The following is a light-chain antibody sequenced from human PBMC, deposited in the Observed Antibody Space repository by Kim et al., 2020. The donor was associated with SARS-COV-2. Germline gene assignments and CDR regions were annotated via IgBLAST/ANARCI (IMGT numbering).Light chain of an antibody. V-gene: IGLV2-8*01. CDR2: EVS. Sequence: QSVTISSTGTSSDVGGYNYVSWYQQRPGKAPKLMIYEVSHRPSGVPDRFSGSKSGHTASRAVSGLQAEDEADYYCSSYAGTKNFVFGTGTKVTVL. CDR1: SSDVGGYNY. CDR3: SSYAGTKNFV. J-gene: IGLJ1*01.